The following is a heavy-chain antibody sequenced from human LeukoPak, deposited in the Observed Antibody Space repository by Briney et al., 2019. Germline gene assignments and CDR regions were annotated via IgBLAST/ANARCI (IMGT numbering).Heavy chain of an antibody. J-gene: IGHJ5*02. V-gene: IGHV1-2*02. CDR1: GYTFTGYY. CDR3: ARGSRNYDILTGYYNR. Sequence: ASVKVSCKASGYTFTGYYMYWVRQAPGQGLEWMGWINPNSGGTNYAQKFQGRVTMTRDTSISTAYMELSRLRSDDTAVYYCARGSRNYDILTGYYNRWGQGTLVTVSS. D-gene: IGHD3-9*01. CDR2: INPNSGGT.